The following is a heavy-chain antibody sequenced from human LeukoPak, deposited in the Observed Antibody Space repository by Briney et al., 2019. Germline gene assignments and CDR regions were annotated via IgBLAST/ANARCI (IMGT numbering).Heavy chain of an antibody. J-gene: IGHJ6*04. V-gene: IGHV3-48*03. CDR1: GFTFSSYE. CDR3: AELGITMIGGV. Sequence: GGSLRLSCAASGFTFSSYEMNWVRQAPGKGLEWVSYISSSGSTICYADSVKGRFTISRDNAKNSLYLQMNSLRAEDTAVYYCAELGITMIGGVWGKGTTVTISS. D-gene: IGHD3-10*02. CDR2: ISSSGSTI.